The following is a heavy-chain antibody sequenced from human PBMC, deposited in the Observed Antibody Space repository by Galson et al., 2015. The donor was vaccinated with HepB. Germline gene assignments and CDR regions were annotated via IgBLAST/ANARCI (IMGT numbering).Heavy chain of an antibody. CDR3: ARDKKVTPPSVGFDY. J-gene: IGHJ4*02. V-gene: IGHV1-3*01. CDR2: INAGNGNT. D-gene: IGHD4-23*01. CDR1: GYTFTSYA. Sequence: SVKVSCKASGYTFTSYAMHWVRQAPGQRLEWMGWINAGNGNTKYSQKFQGRVTITRDTSASTAYMELSSLRSEDTAVYYCARDKKVTPPSVGFDYWGQGTLVTVSS.